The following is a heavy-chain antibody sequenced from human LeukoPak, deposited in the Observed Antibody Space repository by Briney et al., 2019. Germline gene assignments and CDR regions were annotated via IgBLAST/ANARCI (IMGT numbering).Heavy chain of an antibody. D-gene: IGHD3-22*01. J-gene: IGHJ4*02. CDR1: GGSISSGDYY. V-gene: IGHV4-30-4*01. CDR3: ARGWTYYYDSSGYYYGV. CDR2: IYYSGST. Sequence: SQTLSLTCTVSGGSISSGDYYWSWIRQPPGKGLEWIGYIYYSGSTYYDPSLKSRVTISVDTSKNQFSLKLSSVTAADTAVYYCARGWTYYYDSSGYYYGVWGQGTLVTVSS.